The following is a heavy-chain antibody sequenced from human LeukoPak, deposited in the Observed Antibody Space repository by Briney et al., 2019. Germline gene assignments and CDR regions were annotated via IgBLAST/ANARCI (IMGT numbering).Heavy chain of an antibody. V-gene: IGHV1-18*01. CDR3: TTWGGGGH. CDR1: GYTFTTYG. Sequence: ASVKVSCTASGYTFTTYGITWIRQSPGRGLEWMGWISPYNGNTNYGLKFQARLTLTTDTATSTAYMELRSLQSDDSAVYHCTTWGGGGHWGQGTLVSVSS. D-gene: IGHD3-16*01. CDR2: ISPYNGNT. J-gene: IGHJ4*02.